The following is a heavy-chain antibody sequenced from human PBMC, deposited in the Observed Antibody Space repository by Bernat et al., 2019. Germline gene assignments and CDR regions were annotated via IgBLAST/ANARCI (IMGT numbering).Heavy chain of an antibody. J-gene: IGHJ6*02. CDR3: AKDTHAGYSSSWYYYYYGMDV. CDR1: GFTFSSYG. V-gene: IGHV3-30*18. CDR2: ISYDGSNK. D-gene: IGHD6-13*01. Sequence: QVQLVESGGGVVQPGRSLRLSCAASGFTFSSYGMHWVRQAPGKGLEWVAVISYDGSNKHYVDSMKGRFTISRDNSKNTLYLQMNSLRGEDTAVYYCAKDTHAGYSSSWYYYYYGMDVWGQGTTVIVSS.